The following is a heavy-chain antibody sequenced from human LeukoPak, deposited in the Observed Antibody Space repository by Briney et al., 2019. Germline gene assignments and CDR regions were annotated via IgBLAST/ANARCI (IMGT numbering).Heavy chain of an antibody. Sequence: SETLSLTCAVYGGSFSGYYWGWIRQPPGKGLEWIGNMYHSGNTFYNPSLKSRVTISVDTSKNQFSLKLSSVTAADTAVYYCARRIGTSYFDYWGQGTLVTVSS. CDR1: GGSFSGYY. CDR2: MYHSGNT. CDR3: ARRIGTSYFDY. D-gene: IGHD1-1*01. J-gene: IGHJ4*02. V-gene: IGHV4-34*01.